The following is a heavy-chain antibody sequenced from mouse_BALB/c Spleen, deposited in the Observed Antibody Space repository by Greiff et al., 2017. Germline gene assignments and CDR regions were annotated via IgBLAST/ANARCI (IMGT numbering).Heavy chain of an antibody. D-gene: IGHD2-3*01. CDR2: ISSGGSYT. J-gene: IGHJ2*01. Sequence: DVKLVESGGGLVQPGGSLKLSCAASGFTFSSYGMSWVRQTPDKRLEWVATISSGGSYTYYPDSVKGRFTISRDNAKNALYLQMSSLKSEDTAMYYCARQDGYDGYPFDYWGQGTTLTVSS. V-gene: IGHV5-6*03. CDR1: GFTFSSYG. CDR3: ARQDGYDGYPFDY.